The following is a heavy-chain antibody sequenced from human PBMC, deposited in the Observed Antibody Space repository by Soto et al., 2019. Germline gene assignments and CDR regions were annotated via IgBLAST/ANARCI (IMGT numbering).Heavy chain of an antibody. CDR3: ARDLGYYDSSGRRSAFDI. V-gene: IGHV3-21*01. J-gene: IGHJ3*02. D-gene: IGHD3-22*01. Sequence: EVQLVESGGGLVKPGGSLRLSCAASGFTFSSYSMNWVRQAPGKGLEWVSSISSSSSYIYYADSVKGRFTISRDNAKNSLYLQMNSLRAEDTAVYYCARDLGYYDSSGRRSAFDIWGQWTIVTVSS. CDR1: GFTFSSYS. CDR2: ISSSSSYI.